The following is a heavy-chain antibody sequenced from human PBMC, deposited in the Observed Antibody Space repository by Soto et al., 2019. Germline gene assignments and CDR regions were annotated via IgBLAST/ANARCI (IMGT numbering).Heavy chain of an antibody. J-gene: IGHJ6*02. V-gene: IGHV4-59*01. CDR3: ARDLWGYCGTDCFPLDV. CDR2: MYNTGST. Sequence: QVQLQESGPGLVKPSETLSLTCTVSGGAISRYYWSWIRQPPGKGLEWIGYMYNTGSTVYNPSFKSRVAISVDTSKNQFALKSNCVTAADTAVYYCARDLWGYCGTDCFPLDVWGQGTTVTVSS. CDR1: GGAISRYY. D-gene: IGHD2-21*02.